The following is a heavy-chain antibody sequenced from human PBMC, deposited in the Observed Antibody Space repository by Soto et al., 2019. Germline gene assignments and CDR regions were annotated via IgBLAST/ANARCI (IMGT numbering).Heavy chain of an antibody. V-gene: IGHV3-33*01. CDR2: IWHDVRYE. CDR3: VTEGGVHYYSTGGDF. Sequence: QVQLVEYGGGVVQPGKSLRLSCVASGDSLSNYGMHWVRQAPGKGLEWVASIWHDVRYEFHADSVKGRFAISRDNSKNSLYLQLNRLRVEDTAMDYCVTEGGVHYYSTGGDFWGQGTLVTVSS. J-gene: IGHJ4*02. CDR1: GDSLSNYG. D-gene: IGHD3-16*01.